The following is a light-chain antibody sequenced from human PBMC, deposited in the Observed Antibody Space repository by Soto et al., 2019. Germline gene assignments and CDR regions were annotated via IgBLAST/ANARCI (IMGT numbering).Light chain of an antibody. J-gene: IGLJ2*01. CDR3: SSYTSSSTLLI. CDR1: SSDVGGYKY. CDR2: DVS. Sequence: QSALTQPASVSGSPGQSITISCTGTSSDVGGYKYVSWYQHYAGKAPKLIIYDVSNRPSGISNRFSGSKSGNTASLTISGLQAEDEADYYCSSYTSSSTLLIFGGGTKLTVL. V-gene: IGLV2-14*03.